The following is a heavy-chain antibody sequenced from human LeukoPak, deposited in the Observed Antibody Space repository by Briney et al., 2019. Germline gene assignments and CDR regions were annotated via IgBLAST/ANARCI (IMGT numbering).Heavy chain of an antibody. D-gene: IGHD2-15*01. CDR3: ARDGDLLLDY. CDR2: INTNSGKQ. CDR1: GYTFTSYA. Sequence: ASVKVSCKASGYTFTSYAMNWVGQAGGQGLEGRGWINTNSGKQTNAQGFTGGVVFSLETYVRTAYLQMSRLKAEERDGYYCARDGDLLLDYWGQGTLVTVSS. V-gene: IGHV7-4-1*02. J-gene: IGHJ4*02.